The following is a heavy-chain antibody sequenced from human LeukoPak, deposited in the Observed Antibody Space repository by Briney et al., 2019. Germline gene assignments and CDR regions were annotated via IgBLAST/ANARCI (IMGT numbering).Heavy chain of an antibody. CDR1: GFTFSSYA. D-gene: IGHD6-19*01. J-gene: IGHJ4*01. Sequence: GGSLRLSCAASGFTFSSYARSWVRQAPGKGLEWVSAISGSGGSTYYADSVKGRVTIYRDNSKNKLYLQMNSLRAEDTAVYYCAKAVAGQTDLFDNWGQGTMVTVSS. CDR2: ISGSGGST. V-gene: IGHV3-23*01. CDR3: AKAVAGQTDLFDN.